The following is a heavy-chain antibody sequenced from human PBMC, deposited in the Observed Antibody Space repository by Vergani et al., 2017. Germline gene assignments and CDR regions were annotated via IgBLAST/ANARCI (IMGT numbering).Heavy chain of an antibody. D-gene: IGHD3-16*02. Sequence: QVQLQQWGAGLLKPSETLSLTCAVYGGSFSGYYWSWIRQPPGKGLEWIGEINHSGSTNYNPSLKSRVTISVDTSKNQFSLKLSYVTAADTAVYYCARGLSDFVWGSYRYSNWFDPWGQGTLVTVSS. J-gene: IGHJ5*02. CDR2: INHSGST. CDR1: GGSFSGYY. V-gene: IGHV4-34*01. CDR3: ARGLSDFVWGSYRYSNWFDP.